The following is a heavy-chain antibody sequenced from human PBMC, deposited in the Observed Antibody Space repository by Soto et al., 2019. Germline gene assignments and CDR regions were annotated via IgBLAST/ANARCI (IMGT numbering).Heavy chain of an antibody. CDR3: AKDRGGFRAQPHFDY. CDR2: ISGSGGST. CDR1: GFTFSSYA. V-gene: IGHV3-23*01. D-gene: IGHD5-12*01. J-gene: IGHJ4*02. Sequence: EVQLLESGGGLVQPGGSLRLSCAASGFTFSSYAMSWVRQAPGKGLGWVSAISGSGGSTYYADSVKGRFTISRDNSKNTLYLQMNSLRAEDTAVYYCAKDRGGFRAQPHFDYWGQGTLVTVSS.